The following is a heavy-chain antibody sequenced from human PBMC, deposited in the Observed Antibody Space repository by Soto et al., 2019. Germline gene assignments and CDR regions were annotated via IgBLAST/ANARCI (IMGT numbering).Heavy chain of an antibody. J-gene: IGHJ6*02. Sequence: GASVKGSCKASGYTFTNYGITWVRQAPGQGLEWMGWITASNGNANYAREIQGRLTLTRDTSTNTASMELRSLRSDDTAVYYCARGASCSSTSCYDNFHYGLAVWGQGTTVTVSS. CDR1: GYTFTNYG. D-gene: IGHD2-2*01. V-gene: IGHV1-18*01. CDR3: ARGASCSSTSCYDNFHYGLAV. CDR2: ITASNGNA.